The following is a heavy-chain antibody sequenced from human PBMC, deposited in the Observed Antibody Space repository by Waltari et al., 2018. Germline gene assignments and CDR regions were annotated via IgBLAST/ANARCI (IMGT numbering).Heavy chain of an antibody. CDR2: IYHSGST. CDR3: ARREGQQLGFDY. Sequence: QVQLQESGPGLVKPSGTLSLTCAVSGGSIRSSNWWSWVRQPPGKGLAWIGEIYHSGSTNYNPSLKSRVTIAVDKAKNQFSLKLSSVTAADTAVYYCARREGQQLGFDYWGQGTLVTVSS. D-gene: IGHD6-13*01. J-gene: IGHJ4*02. CDR1: GGSIRSSNW. V-gene: IGHV4-4*02.